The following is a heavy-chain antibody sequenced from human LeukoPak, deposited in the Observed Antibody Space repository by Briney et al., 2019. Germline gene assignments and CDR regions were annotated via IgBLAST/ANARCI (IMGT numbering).Heavy chain of an antibody. J-gene: IGHJ1*01. V-gene: IGHV4-31*03. CDR3: ASTYYDILTGYSPFQH. Sequence: QTLSLTCTVSGGSISSGGYYWSWIRQHPGKGLEWIGYIYYSGSTYYNPSLKSRVTISVDTSKNQFSLKLSSVTAADTAVYYCASTYYDILTGYSPFQHWGQGTLVTVSS. D-gene: IGHD3-9*01. CDR1: GGSISSGGYY. CDR2: IYYSGST.